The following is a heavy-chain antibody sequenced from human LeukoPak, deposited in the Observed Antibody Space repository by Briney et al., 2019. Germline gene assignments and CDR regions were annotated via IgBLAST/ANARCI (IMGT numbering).Heavy chain of an antibody. CDR2: IYYSGST. J-gene: IGHJ3*02. CDR1: GYSTSSGYY. CDR3: ARVYGAGYDFRGAFDI. Sequence: SETLSLTCTVSGYSTSSGYYWGWIRQPPGKGLDYIGYIYYSGSTNYNPSLKSRVTISVDTSKNQFSLKLSSVTAADTAVYYCARVYGAGYDFRGAFDIWGQGTMVTVSS. D-gene: IGHD3-3*01. V-gene: IGHV4-61*01.